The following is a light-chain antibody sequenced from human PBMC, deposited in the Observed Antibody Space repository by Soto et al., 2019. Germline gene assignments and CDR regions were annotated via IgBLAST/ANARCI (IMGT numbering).Light chain of an antibody. CDR2: SNN. Sequence: QSVLTQPPSASGTPGQRVTISCSGSSSNIGSNTVNWYQQLPGTAPKLLIYSNNQRPSGVPDRFSGSKSGTSASLAISGLQSEDEADYYCAAGDDSRNGYVFGTGTKVTV. V-gene: IGLV1-44*01. J-gene: IGLJ1*01. CDR1: SSNIGSNT. CDR3: AAGDDSRNGYV.